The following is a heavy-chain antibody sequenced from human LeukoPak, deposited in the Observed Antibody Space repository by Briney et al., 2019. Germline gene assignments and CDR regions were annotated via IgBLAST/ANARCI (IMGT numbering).Heavy chain of an antibody. V-gene: IGHV6-1*01. D-gene: IGHD3-10*01. CDR1: GDSVSSNSAT. CDR2: TYYRSTWDN. Sequence: PSQTLSLTCAISGDSVSSNSATWNWFRQSPSRGLEWLGRTYYRSTWDNDYAVSVKSRITINPDTSRNQFSLQLKSVTPEDTAVYYCARNYYGSGSYYSHFDYWGQGTLVTVSS. J-gene: IGHJ4*02. CDR3: ARNYYGSGSYYSHFDY.